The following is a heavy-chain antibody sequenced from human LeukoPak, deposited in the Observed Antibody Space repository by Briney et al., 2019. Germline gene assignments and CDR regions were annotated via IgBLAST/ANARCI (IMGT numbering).Heavy chain of an antibody. CDR1: GYTFTSYD. V-gene: IGHV1-8*01. CDR3: ARGPNYDFWSGYAIDY. CDR2: MNPNSGNT. D-gene: IGHD3-3*01. J-gene: IGHJ4*02. Sequence: ASVKVSCKASGYTFTSYDINWVRQATGQGLEWMGWMNPNSGNTGYAQKFQGRVTMTRNTSISTAYMELSSVRSEDTAVYYCARGPNYDFWSGYAIDYWGQGTLVTVSS.